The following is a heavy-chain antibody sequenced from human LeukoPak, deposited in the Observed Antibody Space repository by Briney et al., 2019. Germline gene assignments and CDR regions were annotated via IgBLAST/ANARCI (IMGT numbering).Heavy chain of an antibody. Sequence: SETLSLTCAVYGGSFSGYYWSWIRQPPGKGLEWIGTIYYSGSTYYNPSLKSRVAISVDTSKSQFSLKLNSVTAADTAVYYCARQLSGKYLQYFDYWGRGTLVTVSS. J-gene: IGHJ4*02. CDR1: GGSFSGYY. CDR3: ARQLSGKYLQYFDY. CDR2: IYYSGST. V-gene: IGHV4-34*01. D-gene: IGHD1-26*01.